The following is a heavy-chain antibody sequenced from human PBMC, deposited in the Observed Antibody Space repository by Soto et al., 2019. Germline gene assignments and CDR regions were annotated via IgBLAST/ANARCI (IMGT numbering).Heavy chain of an antibody. D-gene: IGHD3-3*01. J-gene: IGHJ5*02. CDR3: ASFGDDFWSGYSQYWFDP. Sequence: SETLSLTCAVYGGSFSGYYWSWIRQPPGKGLEWIGEINHSGSTNYNPSLKSRVTISVDTSKNQFSLKLSSVTAADTAVYYCASFGDDFWSGYSQYWFDPGGQGTLVTVSS. V-gene: IGHV4-34*01. CDR2: INHSGST. CDR1: GGSFSGYY.